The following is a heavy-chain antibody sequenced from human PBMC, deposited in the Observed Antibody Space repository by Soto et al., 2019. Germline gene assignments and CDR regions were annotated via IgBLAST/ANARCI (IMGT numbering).Heavy chain of an antibody. CDR3: ARDLFRHLGELSLSSRERRPGAGISSY. CDR2: INPNSGGT. J-gene: IGHJ4*02. D-gene: IGHD3-16*02. CDR1: GYTFTGYY. V-gene: IGHV1-2*04. Sequence: ASVKVSCKASGYTFTGYYMHWVRQAPGQGLEWMGWINPNSGGTNYAQKFQGWVTMTRDTSISTAYMELSRLRSDDTAVYYCARDLFRHLGELSLSSRERRPGAGISSYWGQGTLVTVSS.